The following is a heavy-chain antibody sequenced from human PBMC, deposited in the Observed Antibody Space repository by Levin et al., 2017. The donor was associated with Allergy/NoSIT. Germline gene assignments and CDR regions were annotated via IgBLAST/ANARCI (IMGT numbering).Heavy chain of an antibody. CDR3: AGGGSGPRLRY. Sequence: SETLSLTCAVYGGSFSGNYWTWIRQSPGKGLEWVGEINHNGSTDYNPSLKSRVTIPVDTSKNQFSLELSSVTAADTAVYYCAGGGSGPRLRYWGQGTLVTVSS. D-gene: IGHD5-12*01. CDR2: INHNGST. V-gene: IGHV4-34*01. J-gene: IGHJ4*02. CDR1: GGSFSGNY.